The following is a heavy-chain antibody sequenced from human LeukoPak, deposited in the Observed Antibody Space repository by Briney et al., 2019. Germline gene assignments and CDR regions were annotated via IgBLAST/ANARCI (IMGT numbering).Heavy chain of an antibody. V-gene: IGHV4-34*01. CDR1: GGSFSGYY. CDR3: ARRSMVRGLDY. D-gene: IGHD3-10*01. CDR2: INHSGST. Sequence: SETLSLTCAVYGGSFSGYYWSWIRQPPGNRLEWIGEINHSGSTNYNPSLKSRVTISVDTSKNQFSLKLSSVTAADTAVYYCARRSMVRGLDYWGQGTLVTVSS. J-gene: IGHJ4*02.